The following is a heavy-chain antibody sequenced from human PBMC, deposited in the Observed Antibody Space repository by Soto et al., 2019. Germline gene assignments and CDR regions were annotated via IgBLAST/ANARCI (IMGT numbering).Heavy chain of an antibody. Sequence: GGSLRLSCTVSGFTFSAFAMYWVRQAPGKGLEWVALISYDGTNEDYAESVRGRFTISRDNSKNTLYLDMNSLSAEDSAVYFCAKGVVREPAYFDYWGQGTRGTVS. CDR1: GFTFSAFA. V-gene: IGHV3-30*18. D-gene: IGHD3-10*01. CDR3: AKGVVREPAYFDY. J-gene: IGHJ4*02. CDR2: ISYDGTNE.